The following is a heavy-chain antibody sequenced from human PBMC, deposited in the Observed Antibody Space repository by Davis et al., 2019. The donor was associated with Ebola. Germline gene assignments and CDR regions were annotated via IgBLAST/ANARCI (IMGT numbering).Heavy chain of an antibody. CDR1: GGTFSSYT. V-gene: IGHV1-69*02. J-gene: IGHJ3*02. D-gene: IGHD1-26*01. CDR3: ARTSIVGTTTTASDI. CDR2: IMPILGLA. Sequence: SVKVSCKASGGTFSSYTISWVRQAPGQGLEWMGRIMPILGLAGYAQKFRGRVTITADKSTGTAYMELRSLRSDDTAVYFCARTSIVGTTTTASDIWGQGTKVTVSS.